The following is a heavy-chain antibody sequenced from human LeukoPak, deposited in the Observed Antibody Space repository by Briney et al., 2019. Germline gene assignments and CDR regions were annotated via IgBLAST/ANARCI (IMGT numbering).Heavy chain of an antibody. Sequence: SETLSLTCTVSGGSISSYYWSWIRQPPGKGLEWIEYIFYSGSANYNPSLKSQVTISVDTSKNQFSLKLSSVTAADTAVYYCARGPYYYDSSGYSSLDYWGQGTLVTVSS. CDR3: ARGPYYYDSSGYSSLDY. D-gene: IGHD3-22*01. CDR2: IFYSGSA. CDR1: GGSISSYY. V-gene: IGHV4-59*01. J-gene: IGHJ4*02.